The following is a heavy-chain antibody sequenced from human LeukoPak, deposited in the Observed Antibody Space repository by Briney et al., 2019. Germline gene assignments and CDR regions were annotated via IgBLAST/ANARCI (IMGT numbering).Heavy chain of an antibody. Sequence: GESLKISCKGSGYNFTTYWIGWVRQMPGKGLEWMGIIYPGDSDTRYSPSFQGQVTISADKSISTAYLQWSSLKASDTAMYYCARRVGTYDSSGYYYPGGFDPWGQGTLVTVSS. CDR2: IYPGDSDT. CDR1: GYNFTTYW. CDR3: ARRVGTYDSSGYYYPGGFDP. J-gene: IGHJ5*02. V-gene: IGHV5-51*01. D-gene: IGHD3-22*01.